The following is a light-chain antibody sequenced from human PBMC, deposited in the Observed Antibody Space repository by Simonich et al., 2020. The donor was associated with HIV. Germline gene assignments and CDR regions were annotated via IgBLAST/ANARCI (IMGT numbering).Light chain of an antibody. J-gene: IGKJ1*01. Sequence: DIQMTQSPSSLSASVGDRVTITCRASQSISSYLNWYQQKPGKAPKRLIYAASSLQSGVPSRFSGSGSGTDFTRTISSLQPEDFATYYCQQSYNTPRTFGQGSKVEIK. CDR3: QQSYNTPRT. CDR1: QSISSY. CDR2: AAS. V-gene: IGKV1-39*01.